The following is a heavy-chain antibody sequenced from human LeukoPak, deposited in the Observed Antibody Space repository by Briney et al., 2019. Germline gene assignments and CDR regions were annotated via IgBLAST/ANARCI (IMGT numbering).Heavy chain of an antibody. Sequence: ASVKVSCKAPGYTFTSYAMNWVRQAPGQGLEWMGWINTNTGNPTYAQGFTGRFVFSLDTSVSTAYLQISSLKAEDTAVYYCARGSIAAAGNRIKMGYWGQGTLVTVSS. J-gene: IGHJ4*02. CDR3: ARGSIAAAGNRIKMGY. CDR2: INTNTGNP. CDR1: GYTFTSYA. V-gene: IGHV7-4-1*02. D-gene: IGHD6-13*01.